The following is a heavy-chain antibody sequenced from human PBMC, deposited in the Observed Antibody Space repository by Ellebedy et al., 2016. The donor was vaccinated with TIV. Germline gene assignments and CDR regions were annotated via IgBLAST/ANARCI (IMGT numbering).Heavy chain of an antibody. J-gene: IGHJ3*02. D-gene: IGHD1-14*01. CDR1: GYSISSGYY. CDR3: ATFRNHDAFDI. V-gene: IGHV4-38-2*02. Sequence: SETLSLTCTVSGYSISSGYYWGWIRQPPGKGLEWIGSFYHSGSTYYKPSLKRRVTISVDRSKNQLSLKLTSVTAADTAVYYCATFRNHDAFDIWGQGTMVTVSS. CDR2: FYHSGST.